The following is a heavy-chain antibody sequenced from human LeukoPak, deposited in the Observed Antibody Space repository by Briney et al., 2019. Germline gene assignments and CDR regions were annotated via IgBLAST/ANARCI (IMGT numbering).Heavy chain of an antibody. CDR1: GLTISSYW. V-gene: IGHV3-30*02. Sequence: GGSLRLSCAASGLTISSYWMHWVRQAPGKGLEWVAFVLYDGSLKYYADSVRGRVTISRDNSKNTLYLQMKSLRAEDTAVYYCAKRSMVRGVQFDAFDLWGQGTIVTVSS. CDR2: VLYDGSLK. CDR3: AKRSMVRGVQFDAFDL. J-gene: IGHJ3*01. D-gene: IGHD3-10*01.